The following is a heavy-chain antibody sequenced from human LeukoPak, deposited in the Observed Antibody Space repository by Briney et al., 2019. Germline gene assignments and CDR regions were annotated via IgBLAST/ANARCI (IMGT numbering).Heavy chain of an antibody. CDR3: ARAAGGSGYYAVFGKPLDFDY. Sequence: SETLSLTCAVSVGSLSSGGAYWSWIPRHPAKVLLRYGYIYYSGNLYYIRSLPIRVNISVDTSKNHFSLKLSSVTAADSAVYYWARAAGGSGYYAVFGKPLDFDYWGQGTLVTVSS. J-gene: IGHJ4*02. V-gene: IGHV4-31*11. CDR2: IYYSGNL. D-gene: IGHD3-22*01. CDR1: VGSLSSGGAY.